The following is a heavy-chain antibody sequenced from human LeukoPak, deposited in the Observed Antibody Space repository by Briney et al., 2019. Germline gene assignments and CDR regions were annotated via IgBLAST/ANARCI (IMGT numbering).Heavy chain of an antibody. CDR2: ISGSGGST. CDR3: AKDGGSYVEKLDY. V-gene: IGHV3-23*01. J-gene: IGHJ4*02. D-gene: IGHD1-26*01. CDR1: GFTFSSYG. Sequence: GGSLRLSCAASGFTFSSYGMSWVRQAPGKGLEWVSAISGSGGSTYYADSVKGRFTISRDNSKNTLYLQMNSLRAEDTAVYYCAKDGGSYVEKLDYWGQGTLVTVSS.